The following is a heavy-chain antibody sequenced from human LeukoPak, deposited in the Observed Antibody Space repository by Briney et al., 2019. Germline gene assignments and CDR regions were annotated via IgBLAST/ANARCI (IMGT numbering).Heavy chain of an antibody. D-gene: IGHD3-10*01. CDR2: IYSDGRT. V-gene: IGHV4-4*07. CDR3: ARDLSSRGVISFDY. J-gene: IGHJ4*02. Sequence: SETLSLTCTVSGGSIRNYYWSWIRQPAGKGLEWIGRIYSDGRTNYDLSLSSRLAMSVDTSKNQFSLKLSSVTAADTAVYYCARDLSSRGVISFDYWGQGTLVTVSS. CDR1: GGSIRNYY.